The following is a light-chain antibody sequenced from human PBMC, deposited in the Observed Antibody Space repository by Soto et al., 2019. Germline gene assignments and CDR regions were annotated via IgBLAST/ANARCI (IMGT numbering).Light chain of an antibody. CDR2: AAS. J-gene: IGKJ2*01. V-gene: IGKV1-39*01. Sequence: DIQMTQSPSSLSEYVGDRVTITCRASQTISNFLNWYQQKPGKAPKLLIFAASTLQSGVPSRFSGSGSGTDFTLTISSLQPEDFATYYCQQTYSTPQTFGQGTKLEIK. CDR1: QTISNF. CDR3: QQTYSTPQT.